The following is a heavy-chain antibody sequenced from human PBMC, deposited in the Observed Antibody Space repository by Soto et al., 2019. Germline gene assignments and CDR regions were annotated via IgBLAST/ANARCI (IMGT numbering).Heavy chain of an antibody. V-gene: IGHV3-48*02. CDR1: GFTFTRHS. CDR3: ARDPYSSTTVTIMDC. J-gene: IGHJ4*02. CDR2: ISDSSGTI. D-gene: IGHD4-17*01. Sequence: EVQLVESGGGLVQPGGSLRLSCAASGFTFTRHSMNWVRQAAGKGLEWISYISDSSGTIYYADSVKGRFTISRDNVQNSLYLQMSSLRDEDTAVYYCARDPYSSTTVTIMDCWGQGTQVTVSS.